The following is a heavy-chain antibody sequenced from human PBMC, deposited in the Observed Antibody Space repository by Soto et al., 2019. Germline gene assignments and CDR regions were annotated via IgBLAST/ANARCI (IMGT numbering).Heavy chain of an antibody. V-gene: IGHV4-39*01. Sequence: SETLSLTCTVSGGSISSSNYYWGWIRQPPGKGLEWVGSIYYSGSTFYTPSLKSRVTISVDTSKTQFSLKLSSVTAADTAVYYCARRVGPSASFDSWGRGTLVTVSS. J-gene: IGHJ4*02. CDR3: ARRVGPSASFDS. CDR2: IYYSGST. D-gene: IGHD3-10*01. CDR1: GGSISSSNYY.